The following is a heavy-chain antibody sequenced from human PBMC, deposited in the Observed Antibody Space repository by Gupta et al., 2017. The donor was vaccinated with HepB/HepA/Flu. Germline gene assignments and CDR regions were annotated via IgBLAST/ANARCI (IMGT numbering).Heavy chain of an antibody. CDR2: IIPILGIA. D-gene: IGHD4-17*01. CDR1: GGTFSSYA. CDR3: GRGARPYGDYDWFDP. V-gene: IGHV1-69*04. Sequence: QVQLVQSGAEVKKPGSSVTVSCKASGGTFSSYAISWWRQAPGKGIEWIGRIIPILGIANHAQKLQGRGKITGDTSTSLGYMGLSSLSSEDTAGDYGGRGARPYGDYDWFDPWGQGTRGTV. J-gene: IGHJ5*02.